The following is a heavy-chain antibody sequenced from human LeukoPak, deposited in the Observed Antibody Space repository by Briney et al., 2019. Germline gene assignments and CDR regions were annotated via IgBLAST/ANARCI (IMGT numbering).Heavy chain of an antibody. CDR2: ISYDGSNK. J-gene: IGHJ6*03. Sequence: GGSLRLSCAASGFTFSSYAMHWVRQAPGKGLEWVAVISYDGSNKYYADSVKGRFTISRDNSKNTLYLQLNSLRAEDTAVYYCANAGAVAGGYYYYMDVWGKGTTVTVSS. D-gene: IGHD4-23*01. CDR1: GFTFSSYA. CDR3: ANAGAVAGGYYYYMDV. V-gene: IGHV3-30-3*01.